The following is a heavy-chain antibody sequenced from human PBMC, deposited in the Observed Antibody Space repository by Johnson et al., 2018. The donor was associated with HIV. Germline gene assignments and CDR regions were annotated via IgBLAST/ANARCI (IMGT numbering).Heavy chain of an antibody. Sequence: QVQLVESGGGVVQPGRSLRLSCAASGFTFSSYGMHWVRQAPGKGLEWVAVIWYDGSNKYYADSVKGRFTISRDNSKNTLYLQMNSLRAEDTAVYYCARRAGYSGQWLVQTVDAFDIWGQGAMVTVSS. D-gene: IGHD6-19*01. V-gene: IGHV3-33*01. J-gene: IGHJ3*02. CDR2: IWYDGSNK. CDR1: GFTFSSYG. CDR3: ARRAGYSGQWLVQTVDAFDI.